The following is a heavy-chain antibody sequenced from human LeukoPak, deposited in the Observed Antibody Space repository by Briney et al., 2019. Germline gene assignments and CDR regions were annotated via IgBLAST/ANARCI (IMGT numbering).Heavy chain of an antibody. CDR1: GGSFSGYY. CDR3: ARGEVPRDIVVVPAAGNYYYYYMDV. Sequence: SETLSLTCAVYGGSFSGYYCSWIRHPPGKGLEWIGEINHSGSTNYNPSLKSRVTISVDTSKNQFSLKLSSVTAADTAVYYCARGEVPRDIVVVPAAGNYYYYYMDVWGKGTTVTVSS. D-gene: IGHD2-2*01. J-gene: IGHJ6*03. CDR2: INHSGST. V-gene: IGHV4-34*01.